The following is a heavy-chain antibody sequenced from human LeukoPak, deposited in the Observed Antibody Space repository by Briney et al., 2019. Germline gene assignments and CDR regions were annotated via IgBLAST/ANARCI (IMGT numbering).Heavy chain of an antibody. D-gene: IGHD3-9*01. CDR3: VRHSSGLIF. J-gene: IGHJ4*02. V-gene: IGHV4-39*01. Sequence: SQTLSLTCTVYGDSMSSHYWGWIRQPPGKGLEWIGSTSYTGGTFNNPSLTSRVTVSADTSKKQFSLKLNSVTAADTAVYYCVRHSSGLIFWGQGTLVTVSS. CDR1: GDSMSSHY. CDR2: TSYTGGT.